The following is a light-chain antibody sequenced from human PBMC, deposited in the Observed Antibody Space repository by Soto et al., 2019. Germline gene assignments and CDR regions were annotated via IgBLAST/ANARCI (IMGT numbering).Light chain of an antibody. CDR2: EAS. CDR1: QGVSTW. Sequence: IPMTQSPSTLSGSVGDRVTITCRASQGVSTWLAWYQHKPGQAPKLLIYEASKLQSGVPSRFSASGSVRDFTLTITSLQPEDSATYYCQQYYDFRTFGQGTKVEI. V-gene: IGKV1-5*03. CDR3: QQYYDFRT. J-gene: IGKJ1*01.